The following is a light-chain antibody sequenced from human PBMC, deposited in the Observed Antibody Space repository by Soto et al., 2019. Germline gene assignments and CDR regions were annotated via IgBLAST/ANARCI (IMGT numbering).Light chain of an antibody. V-gene: IGKV3-11*01. CDR1: QSVSSY. CDR3: QQRSNWPPLIT. J-gene: IGKJ5*01. Sequence: EVVLTQSTANLSLSPGERATLSCSSSQSVSSYLAWYQQKPGQAPRLLIYDASNRATGIPARFSGSGSGTDFTLTISSLEPEDFAVYYCQQRSNWPPLITVGQGTRLEIK. CDR2: DAS.